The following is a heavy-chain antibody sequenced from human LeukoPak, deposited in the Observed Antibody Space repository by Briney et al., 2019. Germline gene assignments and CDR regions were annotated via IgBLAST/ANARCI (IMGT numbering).Heavy chain of an antibody. CDR1: GFTFSSLP. CDR3: ATYSYGLRSFDY. Sequence: GGSLRLSCAASGFTFSSLPMNWVRQAPRKGLEWVANIDERSTVNYVDSVKGRFTISRDNAKNSLYLQMNGLRDEDTAVYYCATYSYGLRSFDYWGRGTLVTVSS. CDR2: IDERSTV. V-gene: IGHV3-48*02. D-gene: IGHD5-18*01. J-gene: IGHJ4*02.